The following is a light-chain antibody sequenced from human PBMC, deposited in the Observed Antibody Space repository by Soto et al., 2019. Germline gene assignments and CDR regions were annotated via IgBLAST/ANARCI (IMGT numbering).Light chain of an antibody. CDR1: ISDVGDYNR. Sequence: QSALTQPPSVSGSPGQSITISCTGTISDVGDYNRVSWYQHHPGKAPKLMIFEVTNRPSGISDRFSGFKSGSTASLTISELQPDEEADYYCISFTPSTTTHWVFGGGTKLTVL. CDR3: ISFTPSTTTHWV. V-gene: IGLV2-14*01. CDR2: EVT. J-gene: IGLJ3*02.